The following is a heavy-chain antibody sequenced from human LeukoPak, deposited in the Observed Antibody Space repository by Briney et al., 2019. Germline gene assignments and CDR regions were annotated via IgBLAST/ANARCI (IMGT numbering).Heavy chain of an antibody. CDR1: GFTFSSYA. D-gene: IGHD6-13*01. CDR2: ISGSGGST. CDR3: ARSSIWYWAWFDY. J-gene: IGHJ4*02. V-gene: IGHV3-23*01. Sequence: GGSLRLSCAASGFTFSSYAMSWVRQAPGKGLEWVSAISGSGGSTYYADSVKGRFTISRDNSKNTLYLQMNSLRAEDTAVYYCARSSIWYWAWFDYWGQGTLVTVSS.